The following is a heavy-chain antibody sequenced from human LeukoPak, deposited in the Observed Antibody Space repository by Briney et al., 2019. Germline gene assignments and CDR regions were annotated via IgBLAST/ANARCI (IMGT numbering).Heavy chain of an antibody. CDR3: VRGFGDY. CDR2: INSDGSET. J-gene: IGHJ4*02. V-gene: IGHV3-74*03. CDR1: GFTFSDYG. D-gene: IGHD3-16*01. Sequence: GGSLRLSCAASGFTFSDYGMFWVRQAPGKGLGWVSHINSDGSETKDADSVTGRFNSPRHNAKHTLYLQMNSLRAQTTAVYYCVRGFGDYWAQGTRVT.